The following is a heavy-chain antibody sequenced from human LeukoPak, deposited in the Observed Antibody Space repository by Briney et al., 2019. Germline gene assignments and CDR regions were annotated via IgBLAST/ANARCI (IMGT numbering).Heavy chain of an antibody. CDR3: AREGGYCYGDSCRYFDY. Sequence: GGSLRLSCAASGFTFSSYSMNWVRQAPGKGLEWVSSVSTGSRDIYYADSVKGRYTISRDSAKNSLYLQMNSLRAEDTAVYYCAREGGYCYGDSCRYFDYWGQGTLVTVSS. D-gene: IGHD2-15*01. CDR1: GFTFSSYS. J-gene: IGHJ4*02. V-gene: IGHV3-21*01. CDR2: VSTGSRDI.